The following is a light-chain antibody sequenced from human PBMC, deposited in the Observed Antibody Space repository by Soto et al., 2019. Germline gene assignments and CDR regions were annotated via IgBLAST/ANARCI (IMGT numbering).Light chain of an antibody. CDR1: QSVSSY. Sequence: EIVLTQSPATLSLSPGERATLSCRASQSVSSYLAWYQQKPGQAPRLLIYDASNRATGIPARFSGSGSGTDFTLTISSLEPEDCAVYSWQQRVTFGQGTKLEIK. J-gene: IGKJ2*01. CDR2: DAS. V-gene: IGKV3-11*01. CDR3: QQRVT.